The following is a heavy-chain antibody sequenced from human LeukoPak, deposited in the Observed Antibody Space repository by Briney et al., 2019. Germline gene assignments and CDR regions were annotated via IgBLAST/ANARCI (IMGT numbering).Heavy chain of an antibody. J-gene: IGHJ4*02. D-gene: IGHD5-18*01. V-gene: IGHV4-38-2*02. CDR3: ARVRAGYILDY. CDR1: AYSISSGYY. Sequence: PSETLSLTCTVSAYSISSGYYWGWIRQPPGKGLEWIGSIYHSGSTYYNPSLKSRVTISVDTSKNQFSLKLSSVTAADTAVYYCARVRAGYILDYWGQGTLVTVSS. CDR2: IYHSGST.